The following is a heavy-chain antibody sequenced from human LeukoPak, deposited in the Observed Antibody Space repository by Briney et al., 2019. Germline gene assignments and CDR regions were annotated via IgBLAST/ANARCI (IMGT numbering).Heavy chain of an antibody. CDR1: GFTFSSYA. Sequence: GRSLRLSCAASGFTFSSYAMHWVRQAPGKGLEWVAVISYDGSNKYYADSVKGRFTISRDNSKNTLYLQMDSLRAEDTAVYYCARNQLDGYNHMAPHDYWGQGTLVTVSS. J-gene: IGHJ4*02. D-gene: IGHD5-24*01. V-gene: IGHV3-30-3*01. CDR2: ISYDGSNK. CDR3: ARNQLDGYNHMAPHDY.